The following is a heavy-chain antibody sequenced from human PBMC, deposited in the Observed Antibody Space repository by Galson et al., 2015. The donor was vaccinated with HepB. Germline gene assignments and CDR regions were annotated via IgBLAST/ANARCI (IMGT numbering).Heavy chain of an antibody. J-gene: IGHJ4*02. CDR2: LSSNEKNI. CDR1: GFDVSAFA. V-gene: IGHV3-30*04. Sequence: SLRLSCAASGFDVSAFAMHWVRQTPGTGLEWVAVLSSNEKNIYYAESVRGRFTISRVNSKDTLYLQMNSLRAEDTAVYSCARKFDFDYWGQGTPVTVSS. CDR3: ARKFDFDY.